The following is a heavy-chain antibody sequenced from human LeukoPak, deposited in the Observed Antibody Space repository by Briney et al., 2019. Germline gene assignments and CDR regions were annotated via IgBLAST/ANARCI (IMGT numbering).Heavy chain of an antibody. V-gene: IGHV4-31*03. J-gene: IGHJ5*02. Sequence: SETLSLTCTVSGGSISSGGYYWSWIRQHPGKGLEWIGYIYYSGSTYYNPSLKSRVTISVDTSKNQFSLRLSSVTAADTAVYYCARCTVTTFRLLDWFDPWGQGTLVTVSS. CDR1: GGSISSGGYY. D-gene: IGHD4-11*01. CDR2: IYYSGST. CDR3: ARCTVTTFRLLDWFDP.